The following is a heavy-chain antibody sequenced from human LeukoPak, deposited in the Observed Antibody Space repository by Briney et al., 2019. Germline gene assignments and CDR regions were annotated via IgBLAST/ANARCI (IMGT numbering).Heavy chain of an antibody. CDR1: GYTFTGYY. D-gene: IGHD3-22*01. V-gene: IGHV1-2*02. J-gene: IGHJ4*02. CDR3: AREGDYYDSSGYYYRSFDY. Sequence: ASVKVSCKASGYTFTGYYMHWVRQAPGQGLEWMGWINPNSGGTNYAQKFQGRVTMTRDTSISTAYMELSRLRSDDTAVYYCAREGDYYDSSGYYYRSFDYWGQGTLVTVSS. CDR2: INPNSGGT.